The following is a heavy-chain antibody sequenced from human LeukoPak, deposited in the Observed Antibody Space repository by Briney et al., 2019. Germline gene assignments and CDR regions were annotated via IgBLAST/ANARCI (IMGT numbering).Heavy chain of an antibody. D-gene: IGHD1-26*01. CDR3: ARAVPRWDNGMDV. V-gene: IGHV3-33*01. CDR2: IWYDGSNK. J-gene: IGHJ6*02. CDR1: GFTFSSYG. Sequence: GRSLRLSCAASGFTFSSYGMHWVRQAPGKGLEWVAVIWYDGSNKYYADSVKGRFTISRDNSKNTLYLQMNSLRAEGTAVYYCARAVPRWDNGMDVWGQGTTVTVSS.